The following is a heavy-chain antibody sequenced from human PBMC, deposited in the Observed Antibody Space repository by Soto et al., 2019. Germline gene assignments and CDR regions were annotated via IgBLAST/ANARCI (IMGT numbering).Heavy chain of an antibody. J-gene: IGHJ6*02. CDR1: GYTFTGYY. CDR3: ARERYQVISDGMDV. V-gene: IGHV1-2*02. D-gene: IGHD2-2*01. CDR2: INPQTGGT. Sequence: ASVKVSCKASGYTFTGYYIHWVREAPGQGLEWTGWINPQTGGTSYAQKFQGRVTLSRDTSINTAYLELSRLTFDDAAVYFCARERYQVISDGMDVWGQGTTVTVSS.